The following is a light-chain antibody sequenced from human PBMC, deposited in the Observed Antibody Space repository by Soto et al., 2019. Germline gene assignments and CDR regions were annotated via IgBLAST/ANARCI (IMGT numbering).Light chain of an antibody. CDR3: QQCGSSPKT. CDR2: GAS. Sequence: EVVLPQSPGTLSLSPGKRATLSCRASQSVSNRYLAWYQQKPGQAPRLLIYGASSRATGIPDRFSGSGSGTDFTLTISRLEPEDFAVYYCQQCGSSPKTFGQGTKVDIK. CDR1: QSVSNRY. V-gene: IGKV3-20*01. J-gene: IGKJ1*01.